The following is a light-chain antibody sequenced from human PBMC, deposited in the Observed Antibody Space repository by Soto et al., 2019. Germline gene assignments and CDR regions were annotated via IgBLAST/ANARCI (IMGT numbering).Light chain of an antibody. CDR2: KAS. CDR1: QSISSW. J-gene: IGKJ1*01. Sequence: DIQMTQSPSTLPASVGDRITMTCRTNQSISSWLAWYQQKPGKAPKLLIYKASTLKSGVPSRFSGSGSGTEFTLTISSLQPDDFATYYCQHYNSYSEAFGQGTKVDIK. CDR3: QHYNSYSEA. V-gene: IGKV1-5*03.